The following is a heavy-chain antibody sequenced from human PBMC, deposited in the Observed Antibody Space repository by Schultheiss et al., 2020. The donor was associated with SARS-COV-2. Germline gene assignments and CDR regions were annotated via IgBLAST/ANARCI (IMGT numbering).Heavy chain of an antibody. Sequence: GGSLRLSCAASGFTFSSYAMSWVHQAPGKGLEWVSAISGSGGSTYYADSVKGRFTISRDNSKNTLYLQMNSLRAEDTAVYYCAKRYYYDSSPFDYWGQGTLVTVSS. V-gene: IGHV3-23*01. J-gene: IGHJ4*02. CDR3: AKRYYYDSSPFDY. D-gene: IGHD3-22*01. CDR2: ISGSGGST. CDR1: GFTFSSYA.